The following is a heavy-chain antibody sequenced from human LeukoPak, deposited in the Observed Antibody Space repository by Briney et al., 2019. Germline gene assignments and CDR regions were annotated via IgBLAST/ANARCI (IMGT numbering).Heavy chain of an antibody. J-gene: IGHJ4*02. Sequence: PSETLSLTCAVSGGSISSSNWWSWVRQPPGKGLEWIGEIYHSGSTNYNPSLKSRVTISVDKSKNQFSLKLSSVTAADTAVYYCARLAVAGPGTFDYWGQGTLVTVSS. CDR1: GGSISSSNW. D-gene: IGHD6-19*01. CDR2: IYHSGST. V-gene: IGHV4-4*02. CDR3: ARLAVAGPGTFDY.